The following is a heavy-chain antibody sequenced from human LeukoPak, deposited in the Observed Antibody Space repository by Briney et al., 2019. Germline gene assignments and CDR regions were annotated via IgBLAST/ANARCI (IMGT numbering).Heavy chain of an antibody. V-gene: IGHV1-46*01. Sequence: ASVKVSCKASGYTFTSYYTHWVRQAPGQGLEWMGIINPSGGSTSYAQKFQGRVTMTRDTSTSTVYMELSSLRSEDTAVYYCARVRRDSSGYRDAFDIWGQGTMVTVSS. J-gene: IGHJ3*02. CDR1: GYTFTSYY. CDR3: ARVRRDSSGYRDAFDI. D-gene: IGHD3-22*01. CDR2: INPSGGST.